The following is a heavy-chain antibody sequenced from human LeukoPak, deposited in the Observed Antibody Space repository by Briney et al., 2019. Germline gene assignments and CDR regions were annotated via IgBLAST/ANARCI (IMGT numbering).Heavy chain of an antibody. CDR2: IGSGGVNR. CDR3: ARFGVSRLPFDP. J-gene: IGHJ5*02. CDR1: GFTFGSYA. V-gene: IGHV3-23*01. Sequence: PGGSLRLSCAAPGFTFGSYAMSWVRQAPGKGLGWVSAIGSGGVNRFYADSVKGRFTISRDNSKNTLYLQMNSLRVEDTAVYYCARFGVSRLPFDPWGQGTLVTVSS. D-gene: IGHD3-3*01.